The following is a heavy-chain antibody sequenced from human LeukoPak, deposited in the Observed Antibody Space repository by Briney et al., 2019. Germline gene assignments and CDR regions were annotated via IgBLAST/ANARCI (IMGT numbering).Heavy chain of an antibody. D-gene: IGHD5-18*01. CDR3: ARDTRGYSYGDALDI. CDR1: GFTFSSYS. CDR2: ISTSGSTI. J-gene: IGHJ3*02. V-gene: IGHV3-48*04. Sequence: GGSLRLSCAASGFTFSSYSMSWIRQAPGKGLEWVSYISTSGSTIYYADSVKGRFTISRDNPKNSLYLQMNSLRAEDTAVYYCARDTRGYSYGDALDIWGQGTMVTVSS.